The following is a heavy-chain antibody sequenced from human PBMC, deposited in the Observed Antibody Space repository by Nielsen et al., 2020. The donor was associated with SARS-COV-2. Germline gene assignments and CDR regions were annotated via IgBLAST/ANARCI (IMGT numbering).Heavy chain of an antibody. Sequence: WVRQAPGQGLEWMGGIIPIFGTANYAQKFQGRVTITADESTSTAYMELSSLRSEDTAVYYCARGAQARPLYYDFWSGYSPFDYWGQGTLVTVSS. V-gene: IGHV1-69*01. D-gene: IGHD3-3*01. CDR2: IIPIFGTA. CDR3: ARGAQARPLYYDFWSGYSPFDY. J-gene: IGHJ4*02.